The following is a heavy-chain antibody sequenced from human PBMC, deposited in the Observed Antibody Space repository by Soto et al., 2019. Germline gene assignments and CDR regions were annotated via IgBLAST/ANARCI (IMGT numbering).Heavy chain of an antibody. CDR3: ARGGDSSTWYFSDYYGMDV. CDR1: GYTFTGYY. D-gene: IGHD6-13*01. CDR2: INPNSGGT. V-gene: IGHV1-2*04. Sequence: ASVKVSCKASGYTFTGYYMHWVRQAPGQGLEWMGWINPNSGGTNYAQKFQGWVTMTRDTSISTAYMELSRLRSDDTAVYYCARGGDSSTWYFSDYYGMDVWGQGTTVTVSS. J-gene: IGHJ6*02.